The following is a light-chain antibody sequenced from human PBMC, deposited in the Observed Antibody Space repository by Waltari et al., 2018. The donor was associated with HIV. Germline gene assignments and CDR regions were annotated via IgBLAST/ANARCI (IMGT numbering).Light chain of an antibody. CDR3: QSYDSSLSDSVV. Sequence: SVLTQPPSVSGTPGQRVTHSCPGNSANIGAGYDVPCNQQLPGNAPKRLLYTNSNRPSGVPDRFSGSKSGTSASLAITGLQADDEAHYYCQSYDSSLSDSVVFGGGTTLTVL. CDR2: TNS. CDR1: SANIGAGYD. V-gene: IGLV1-40*01. J-gene: IGLJ2*01.